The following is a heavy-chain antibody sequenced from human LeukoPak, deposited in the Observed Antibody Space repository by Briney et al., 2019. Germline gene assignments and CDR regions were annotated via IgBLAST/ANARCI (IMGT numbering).Heavy chain of an antibody. CDR1: GGSIRSYY. J-gene: IGHJ4*02. V-gene: IGHV4-59*08. Sequence: PSETLSLTCTVSGGSIRSYYWSWIRQLPGKGLEWIGFIYYSGSTNYSPSLKSRVTMSLDTSNNQFSLRLSSGTAADTAVYYCARVRDCSGGSCYPFDYWGQGTLVSVSS. CDR2: IYYSGST. CDR3: ARVRDCSGGSCYPFDY. D-gene: IGHD2-15*01.